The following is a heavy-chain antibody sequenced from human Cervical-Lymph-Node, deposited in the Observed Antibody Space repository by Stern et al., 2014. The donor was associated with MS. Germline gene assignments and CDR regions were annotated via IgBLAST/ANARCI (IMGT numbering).Heavy chain of an antibody. Sequence: EVHLVESGGGLVQPGGSLRLSCAASGFPFDTYYMTWVRQAPGKGLEWVSVISGSGGDTHYADSVKGRFTVSRDNSKNTLYLQMNSLRAEDTAIYYCAKIIAAGTSHSGLDVWGQGTTVTVSS. J-gene: IGHJ6*02. CDR3: AKIIAAGTSHSGLDV. CDR2: ISGSGGDT. CDR1: GFPFDTYY. D-gene: IGHD6-13*01. V-gene: IGHV3-23*04.